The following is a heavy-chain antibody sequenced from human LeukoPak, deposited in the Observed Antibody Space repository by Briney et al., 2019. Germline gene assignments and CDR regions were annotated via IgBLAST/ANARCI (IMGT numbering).Heavy chain of an antibody. D-gene: IGHD3-3*01. Sequence: PSQTLSLTCTVSGGSISSGGYSWSWIRQHPGKGLEWIGYIYYSGSTYYNPSLKSRVTISVDTSKNQFSLKLSSVTAADTAVYYCARYAVFGSSANWFDPWGQGTLVTVSS. J-gene: IGHJ5*02. CDR3: ARYAVFGSSANWFDP. V-gene: IGHV4-31*03. CDR1: GGSISSGGYS. CDR2: IYYSGST.